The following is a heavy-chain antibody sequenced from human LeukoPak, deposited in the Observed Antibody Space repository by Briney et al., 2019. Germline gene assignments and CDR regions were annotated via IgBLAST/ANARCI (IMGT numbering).Heavy chain of an antibody. J-gene: IGHJ6*02. CDR3: ARDLRVTTIRYYYYGMDV. V-gene: IGHV4-4*07. D-gene: IGHD4-11*01. CDR1: GGSISSYY. CDR2: IYTSGSN. Sequence: SETLSLTCTVSGGSISSYYWSWIRQPAGKGLEWIGRIYTSGSNNYNPSLKSRVTMSVDTSKNQFSLKLSSVTAADTAVYYCARDLRVTTIRYYYYGMDVWGQGTTVTVSS.